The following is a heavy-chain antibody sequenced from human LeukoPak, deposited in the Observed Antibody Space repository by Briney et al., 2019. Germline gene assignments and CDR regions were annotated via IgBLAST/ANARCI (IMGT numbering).Heavy chain of an antibody. Sequence: PGGPLRLSCAASGFTFSSYWMHWVRQAPGKGLVWVSRINSDGSSTSYADSVKGRFTISRDNAKNTLYLQMNSLRAEDTAVYYCAREGELRYFDPGYFDFWGRGALVTVSS. CDR2: INSDGSST. CDR1: GFTFSSYW. J-gene: IGHJ2*01. CDR3: AREGELRYFDPGYFDF. D-gene: IGHD3-9*01. V-gene: IGHV3-74*01.